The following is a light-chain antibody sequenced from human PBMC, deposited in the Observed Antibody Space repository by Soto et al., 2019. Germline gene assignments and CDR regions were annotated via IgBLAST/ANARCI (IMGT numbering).Light chain of an antibody. CDR3: LHALQPPPA. CDR2: LGS. CDR1: QSLLHRSGNYY. J-gene: IGKJ1*01. Sequence: DIVLTQSPLSLPVTPGEPASISCRSSQSLLHRSGNYYLDWYLQKPGQSPQLLIYLGSNRATGVPDRFSGRGSGTDFTLKISRVEAEDVGVYYCLHALQPPPAFGQGTKVEIK. V-gene: IGKV2-28*01.